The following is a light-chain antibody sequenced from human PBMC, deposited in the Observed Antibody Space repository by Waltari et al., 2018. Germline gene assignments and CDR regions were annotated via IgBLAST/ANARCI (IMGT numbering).Light chain of an antibody. Sequence: EIVLTQSPDFQSVTPKEKVTITCRANCNIESHLHWYQQKPHQSPTLLIRSASQSVSGVPSRFGGSGSGTDFTLTISSLEAEDAAIYYCLQSRVYPITFGQGTRLEIK. CDR2: SAS. J-gene: IGKJ5*01. CDR1: CNIESH. CDR3: LQSRVYPIT. V-gene: IGKV6-21*01.